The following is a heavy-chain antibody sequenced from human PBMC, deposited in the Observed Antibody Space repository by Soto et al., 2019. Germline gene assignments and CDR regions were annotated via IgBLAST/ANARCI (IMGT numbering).Heavy chain of an antibody. Sequence: QVQLQQWGAGLLKPSETLSLTCAVYGGSFSGYYWSWIRQPPGKGLEWIGEIIHSGSTNYNPSLKSGVTLSVDTSKNQFSLKLSSVTAADTSVYYCAKSGGKAAKSNWFDPWGQGTLVTVSS. D-gene: IGHD3-10*01. CDR2: IIHSGST. CDR1: GGSFSGYY. CDR3: AKSGGKAAKSNWFDP. J-gene: IGHJ5*02. V-gene: IGHV4-34*12.